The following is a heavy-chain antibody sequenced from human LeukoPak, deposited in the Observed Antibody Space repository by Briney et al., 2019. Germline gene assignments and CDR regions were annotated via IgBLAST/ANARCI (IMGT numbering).Heavy chain of an antibody. Sequence: GGSLRLSCAASGFTFSSYAMHWVRQAPGKGLEWVSGISWNSGSIGYADSVKGRFTISRDNAKNSLYLQMNSLRAEDTALYYCAKDKTGYSYGATALDYWGQGTLVTVSS. CDR1: GFTFSSYA. CDR3: AKDKTGYSYGATALDY. D-gene: IGHD5-18*01. J-gene: IGHJ4*02. CDR2: ISWNSGSI. V-gene: IGHV3-9*01.